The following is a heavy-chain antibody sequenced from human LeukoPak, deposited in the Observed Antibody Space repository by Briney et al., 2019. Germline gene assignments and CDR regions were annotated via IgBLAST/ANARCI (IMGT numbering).Heavy chain of an antibody. V-gene: IGHV3-73*01. D-gene: IGHD1-26*01. J-gene: IGHJ5*02. CDR2: IDKKDNFYAT. Sequence: GGSLKLSCAASGFTFSGSAIHWVRQSSGKGLEWVGHIDKKDNFYATTSAASVTGRFTISRGDSKNTAYLQMNSLKTEDTALYYCTRDSGTYNWLDPWGQGTLVTVSS. CDR3: TRDSGTYNWLDP. CDR1: GFTFSGSA.